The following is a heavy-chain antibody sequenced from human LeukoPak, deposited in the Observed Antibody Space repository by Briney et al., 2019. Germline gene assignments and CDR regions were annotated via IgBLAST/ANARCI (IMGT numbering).Heavy chain of an antibody. CDR3: ARPVGSCYSRRCYYMDV. J-gene: IGHJ6*03. D-gene: IGHD2-15*01. Sequence: GGSLRLSCAASGFTFSSYSMNWVRQAPGKGLEWVSYISSSSSTIYYADSVKGRFTISRDNAKNSLYLQMNSLRAEDTAVYYCARPVGSCYSRRCYYMDVWGKGTTATVSS. V-gene: IGHV3-48*01. CDR2: ISSSSSTI. CDR1: GFTFSSYS.